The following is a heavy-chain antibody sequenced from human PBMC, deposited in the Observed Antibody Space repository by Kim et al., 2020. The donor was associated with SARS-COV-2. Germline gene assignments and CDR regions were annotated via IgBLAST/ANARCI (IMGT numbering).Heavy chain of an antibody. CDR3: AAWGGRSLDY. D-gene: IGHD7-27*01. CDR2: INGANDNT. J-gene: IGHJ4*02. V-gene: IGHV1-3*01. Sequence: ASVKVSCKASGYTLIRYAMHWVRQAPGQGLESMGWINGANDNTHFSENFRGRVTITRDTSARTIYMELSSLTSEDTAVYYCAAWGGRSLDYWGQGTLVTVSS. CDR1: GYTLIRYA.